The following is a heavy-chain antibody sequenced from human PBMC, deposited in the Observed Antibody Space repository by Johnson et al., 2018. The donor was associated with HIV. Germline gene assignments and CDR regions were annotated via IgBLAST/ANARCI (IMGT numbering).Heavy chain of an antibody. D-gene: IGHD5-24*01. CDR2: INSGGGT. CDR3: ARACRDGYTCDAFDI. J-gene: IGHJ3*02. CDR1: GFTVSSNY. Sequence: SLRLSCAASGFTVSSNYMTWVRQGPGKGLEWVSVINSGGGTYYADSVTGRFTISRDNSKNTLYLQMNSLRAEDTAVYFCARACRDGYTCDAFDIWGQGTIVTVSS. V-gene: IGHV3-66*01.